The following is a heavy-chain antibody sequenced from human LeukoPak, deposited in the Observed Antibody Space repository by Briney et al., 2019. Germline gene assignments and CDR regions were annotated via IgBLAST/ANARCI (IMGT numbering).Heavy chain of an antibody. CDR3: ARVVYDILTGYPYYFDY. CDR2: IYHSGST. CDR1: GGSISSGGYS. D-gene: IGHD3-9*01. V-gene: IGHV4-30-2*01. J-gene: IGHJ4*02. Sequence: SETLSLTCAVSGGSISSGGYSWSWIRQPPGKGLEWIGYIYHSGSTYYNPSLKSRVTISVDRSENQFSLKLSSVTAADTAVYYCARVVYDILTGYPYYFDYWGQGTLVTVSS.